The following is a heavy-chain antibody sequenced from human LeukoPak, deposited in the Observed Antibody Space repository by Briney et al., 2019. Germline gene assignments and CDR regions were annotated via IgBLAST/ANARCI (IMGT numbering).Heavy chain of an antibody. CDR2: MNPNSGNT. Sequence: ASVKVSCKASGYTFTSYDINWVRQATGQGLEWMGWMNPNSGNTGYAQKFQGRVTMTRNTSISTAYMELSSLRSEDTAVYYCAREYSSSRTFDYWGQGTLVTVSS. D-gene: IGHD6-13*01. CDR1: GYTFTSYD. V-gene: IGHV1-8*01. J-gene: IGHJ4*02. CDR3: AREYSSSRTFDY.